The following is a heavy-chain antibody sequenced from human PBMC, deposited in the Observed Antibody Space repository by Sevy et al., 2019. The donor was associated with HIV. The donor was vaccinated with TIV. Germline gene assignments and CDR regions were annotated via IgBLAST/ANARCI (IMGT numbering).Heavy chain of an antibody. CDR3: AKRRRVITAYYMDV. CDR2: ISGSGGST. J-gene: IGHJ6*03. D-gene: IGHD3-16*01. CDR1: GFTFSSYA. V-gene: IGHV3-23*01. Sequence: GGSLRLSCVASGFTFSSYAMSWVRQAPGKGLEWVSAISGSGGSTYYADSVKGRFTISRDNSKNTLYLQMNSLRAEDTAVYYCAKRRRVITAYYMDVWGKGTTVTVSS.